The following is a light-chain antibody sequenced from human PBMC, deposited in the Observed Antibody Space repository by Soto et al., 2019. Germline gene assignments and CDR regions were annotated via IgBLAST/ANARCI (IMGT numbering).Light chain of an antibody. Sequence: QSALAQPASVSGSPGQSITISCTGTSSDVGGYNLVSWFQKYPGKAPKLLIHEVNKRPSGVSLRFSGSQSGNTASLTISGLQAEDEADYYCSSYTSSSTVVFGGGTKLTVL. CDR2: EVN. V-gene: IGLV2-14*02. CDR1: SSDVGGYNL. CDR3: SSYTSSSTVV. J-gene: IGLJ2*01.